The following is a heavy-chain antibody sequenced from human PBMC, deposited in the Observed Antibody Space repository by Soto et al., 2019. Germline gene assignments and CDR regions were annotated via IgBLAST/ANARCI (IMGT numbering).Heavy chain of an antibody. J-gene: IGHJ6*02. CDR3: ARDPAEYYDFWSGYPDLGGMDV. CDR2: ISSSSSYI. D-gene: IGHD3-3*01. Sequence: GGSLRLSCAASGFTLSSYSMNWVRRAPGKGLEWVSSISSSSSYIYYADSVKGRFTISRDNAKNSLYLQMNSLRAEDTAVYYCARDPAEYYDFWSGYPDLGGMDVWGQGTTVTVSS. V-gene: IGHV3-21*01. CDR1: GFTLSSYS.